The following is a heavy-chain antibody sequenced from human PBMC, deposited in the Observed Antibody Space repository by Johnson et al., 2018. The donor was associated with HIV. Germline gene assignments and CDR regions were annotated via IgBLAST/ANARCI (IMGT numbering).Heavy chain of an antibody. CDR1: GFTFSSYG. Sequence: VQLVESGGGVVQPGRSLRLSCAASGFTFSSYGMHWVRQAPGKGLEWVSVIYSGGSTYYADSVKCRFTISSDNSKTTLYLQINSLRAEDTAVYYCAKWGWEATVTNDAFDIWGQGTMVTVSS. D-gene: IGHD4-17*01. J-gene: IGHJ3*02. CDR2: IYSGGST. CDR3: AKWGWEATVTNDAFDI. V-gene: IGHV3-NL1*01.